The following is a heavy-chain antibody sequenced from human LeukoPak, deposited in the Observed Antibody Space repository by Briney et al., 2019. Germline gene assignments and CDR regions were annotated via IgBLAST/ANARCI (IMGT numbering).Heavy chain of an antibody. Sequence: GGSLRLSCAASGFTFSSYAMSWVRQAPGKGLEWVSAICGSGGSTYYADSVKGRFTISRDNSKNTLYLQMNSLRAEDTAVYYCAKVLDFWSGYYRCCFDYWGQGTLVTVSS. CDR3: AKVLDFWSGYYRCCFDY. D-gene: IGHD3-3*01. J-gene: IGHJ4*02. CDR2: ICGSGGST. V-gene: IGHV3-23*01. CDR1: GFTFSSYA.